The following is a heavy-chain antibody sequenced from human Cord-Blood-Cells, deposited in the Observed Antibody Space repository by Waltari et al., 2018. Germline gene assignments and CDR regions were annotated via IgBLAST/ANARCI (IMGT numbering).Heavy chain of an antibody. CDR2: IIPIFDTA. J-gene: IGHJ3*02. V-gene: IGHV1-69*01. CDR3: ARSYNWNYVARDAFDI. CDR1: GGTFSSYA. Sequence: QVQLVQSGAEVKKPGSSVKVSCKASGGTFSSYAISWVRQAPGQGLEWMGGIIPIFDTANYAQKFQGRVTITADESTSTAYMELSSLRSEDTAVYYCARSYNWNYVARDAFDIWGQGTMVTVSS. D-gene: IGHD1-7*01.